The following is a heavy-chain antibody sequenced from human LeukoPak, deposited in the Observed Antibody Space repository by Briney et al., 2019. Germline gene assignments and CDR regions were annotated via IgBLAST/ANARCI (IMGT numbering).Heavy chain of an antibody. Sequence: GGSLRLSCAASGFTVSSNYMSWVRRAPGKGLEWVSVIYSGGSTYYADSVKGRFTISRDNSKNTLYLQMNSLRAEDTAVYYCARGWLRYFDWLYHYFDYWGQGTLVTVSS. V-gene: IGHV3-66*01. CDR1: GFTVSSNY. CDR2: IYSGGST. CDR3: ARGWLRYFDWLYHYFDY. J-gene: IGHJ4*02. D-gene: IGHD3-9*01.